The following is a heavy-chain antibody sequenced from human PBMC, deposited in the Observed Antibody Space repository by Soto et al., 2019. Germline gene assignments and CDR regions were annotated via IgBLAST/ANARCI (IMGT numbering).Heavy chain of an antibody. V-gene: IGHV1-18*01. CDR3: ARENDPYGFDL. Sequence: QVQLVQSGAAEKKPGASVKVSCKAFGYSFDSYAYSWVRQAPGQGLEWMGRIGSGDTNYAQKLQGRVTMTTDTSTNTAYRELRSLRSDETALYYCARENDPYGFDLWGQGTMVTVSS. J-gene: IGHJ3*01. CDR1: GYSFDSYA. CDR2: IGSGDT.